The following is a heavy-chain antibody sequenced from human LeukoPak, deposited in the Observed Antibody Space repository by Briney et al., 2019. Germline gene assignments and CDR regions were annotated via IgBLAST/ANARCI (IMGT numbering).Heavy chain of an antibody. D-gene: IGHD6-13*01. J-gene: IGHJ2*01. Sequence: SETLSLTCTVSGGSISSSSYYWGWIRQPPGKGLEWIGSIYYSGSTYYNPSLKSRVTISVDTSKNQFSLKLSSVTAADTAVYYCARYPYSSSWYADWYFDLWGRGTLVTVSS. CDR1: GGSISSSSYY. V-gene: IGHV4-39*01. CDR3: ARYPYSSSWYADWYFDL. CDR2: IYYSGST.